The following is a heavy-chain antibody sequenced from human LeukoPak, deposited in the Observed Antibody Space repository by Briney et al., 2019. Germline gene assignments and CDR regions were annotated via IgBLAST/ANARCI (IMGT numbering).Heavy chain of an antibody. CDR3: ARVGATWYFQH. Sequence: SGGSLRLSCAASGFTFSDYYLTWIRQAPGKGPEWVSYISSSSSDTNYADSVRGRFTISRDNANKSLYLQMNSLRDEDTAVYYCARVGATWYFQHWGQGALVTVSS. CDR1: GFTFSDYY. D-gene: IGHD1-26*01. J-gene: IGHJ1*01. CDR2: ISSSSSDT. V-gene: IGHV3-11*06.